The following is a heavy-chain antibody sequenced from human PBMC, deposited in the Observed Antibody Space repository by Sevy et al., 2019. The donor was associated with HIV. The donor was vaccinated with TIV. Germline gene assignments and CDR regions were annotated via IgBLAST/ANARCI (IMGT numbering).Heavy chain of an antibody. CDR1: GGSITSLY. CDR2: IYYNGHI. D-gene: IGHD1-26*01. CDR3: AGENAWGRGYS. Sequence: SETLSLTCTVSGGSITSLYWNWIRQPPGQGLEWIANIYYNGHINYNPSLKSRVTLSLDTSNNQFSLRLSSVTAADTAMYYCAGENAWGRGYSWGQGTLVTVSS. J-gene: IGHJ4*02. V-gene: IGHV4-59*08.